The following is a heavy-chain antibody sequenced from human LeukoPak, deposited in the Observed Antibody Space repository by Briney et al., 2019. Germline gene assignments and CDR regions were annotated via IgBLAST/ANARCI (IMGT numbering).Heavy chain of an antibody. V-gene: IGHV3-23*01. Sequence: PGGSLRLSCAASGFTFSSYGMSWVRQAPGEGLEWVSAISGSGGSTFYADSVKGRFTISRDNSKNTLYLQMNSLRAEDTAVYYCAKDLNLRYFDYWGQGTLVTVSS. CDR3: AKDLNLRYFDY. J-gene: IGHJ4*02. D-gene: IGHD1-7*01. CDR1: GFTFSSYG. CDR2: ISGSGGST.